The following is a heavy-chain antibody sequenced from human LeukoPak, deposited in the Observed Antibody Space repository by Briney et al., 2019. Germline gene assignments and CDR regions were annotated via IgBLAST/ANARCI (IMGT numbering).Heavy chain of an antibody. CDR1: GYTFTSYY. J-gene: IGHJ4*02. CDR2: INPSGGST. CDR3: ARGRGHTIFGVVIPSGGLDY. D-gene: IGHD3-3*01. Sequence: ASVKVSCKASGYTFTSYYMHWVRQAPGQGLEWMGIINPSGGSTSYAQKFQGRVTMTRDMSTSTVYMELSSLRSEDTAVYYCARGRGHTIFGVVIPSGGLDYWGQGTLVTVSS. V-gene: IGHV1-46*01.